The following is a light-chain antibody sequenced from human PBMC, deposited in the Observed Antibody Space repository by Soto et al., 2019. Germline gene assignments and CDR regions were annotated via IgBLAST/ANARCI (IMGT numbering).Light chain of an antibody. Sequence: QSVLTQPPSASGTPGQRVTISCSGSGSNIGSNAVNWYQQLPGTAPKLLIYRYNQRPSGVPDRFSGSKSGTSASLAISGLQSEDEADYYCAAWDDSLNDVVFGGGTKLTVL. CDR1: GSNIGSNA. CDR3: AAWDDSLNDVV. V-gene: IGLV1-44*01. CDR2: RYN. J-gene: IGLJ2*01.